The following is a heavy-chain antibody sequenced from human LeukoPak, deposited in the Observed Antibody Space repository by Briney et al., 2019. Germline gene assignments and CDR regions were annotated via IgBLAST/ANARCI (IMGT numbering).Heavy chain of an antibody. Sequence: SETLSLTCTVSGDSISSYYWTWIRQHPGKGLEWIGCIYYSGSTYYNPSLKSRVTISVDTSKNQFSPKLSSVTAADTAVYYCARDRGGYNFAFDIWGQGTMVTVSS. CDR2: IYYSGST. J-gene: IGHJ3*02. CDR3: ARDRGGYNFAFDI. V-gene: IGHV4-59*06. D-gene: IGHD5-24*01. CDR1: GDSISSYY.